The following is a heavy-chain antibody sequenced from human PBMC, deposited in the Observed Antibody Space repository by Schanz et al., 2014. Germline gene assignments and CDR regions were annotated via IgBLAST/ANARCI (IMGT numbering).Heavy chain of an antibody. D-gene: IGHD6-19*01. CDR3: TTETIAMAGTFSI. CDR2: INTNTGNP. Sequence: QVQLVQSGAELKKPGASVKVSCKASGYTFTRYGINWVRQAPGQGLEWVGWINTNTGNPTYAQGFTGRFVFSLDTSVSPAYLQISRLKAEDTAAYSSTTETIAMAGTFSIWGQGTLVTVSS. V-gene: IGHV7-4-1*02. CDR1: GYTFTRYG. J-gene: IGHJ4*02.